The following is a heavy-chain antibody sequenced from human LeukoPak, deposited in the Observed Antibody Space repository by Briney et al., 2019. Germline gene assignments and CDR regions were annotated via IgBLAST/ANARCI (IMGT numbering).Heavy chain of an antibody. CDR2: IYSDGST. Sequence: PGGSLRLSCVASGLTVSNNCMSWVRQAPGKGLEWVSVIYSDGSTYYSDSVRGRFTISRDNAKNTLYLQMNSLRVEDTATYYCARDRWVAADFHYYYGMDVWGQGTTVTVSS. V-gene: IGHV3-53*01. J-gene: IGHJ6*02. D-gene: IGHD6-25*01. CDR3: ARDRWVAADFHYYYGMDV. CDR1: GLTVSNNC.